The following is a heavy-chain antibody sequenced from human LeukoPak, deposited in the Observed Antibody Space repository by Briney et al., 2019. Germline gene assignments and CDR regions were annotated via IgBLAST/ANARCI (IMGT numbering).Heavy chain of an antibody. CDR1: GFTFRNFW. CDR2: ISGSGGST. D-gene: IGHD2-2*01. V-gene: IGHV3-23*01. Sequence: GGSLRLSCGASGFTFRNFWMNWVRQAPGKGLEWVSAISGSGGSTYYADSVKGRFTISRDNSKNTLYLQMNSLRAEDTAVYYCAKDPKIVVVPAAHFDYWGQGTLVTVSS. J-gene: IGHJ4*02. CDR3: AKDPKIVVVPAAHFDY.